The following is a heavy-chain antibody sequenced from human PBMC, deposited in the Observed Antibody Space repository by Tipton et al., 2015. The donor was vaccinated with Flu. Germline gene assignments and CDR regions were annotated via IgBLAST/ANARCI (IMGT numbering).Heavy chain of an antibody. D-gene: IGHD4-23*01. CDR2: VYHSGAT. CDR3: ATEYRGGGNRYYFDY. V-gene: IGHV4-59*01. J-gene: IGHJ4*02. CDR1: GDSISANY. Sequence: LRLSCVVSGDSISANYWSWIRQAPGKGLEWVGHVYHSGATNYNPSLGSRVTISVDTSKNQFSLKLSSVTAADTAVYYCATEYRGGGNRYYFDYWGQGTLVTVSS.